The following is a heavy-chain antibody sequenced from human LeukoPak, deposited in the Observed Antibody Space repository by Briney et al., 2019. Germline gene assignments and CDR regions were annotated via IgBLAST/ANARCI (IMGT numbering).Heavy chain of an antibody. V-gene: IGHV3-64D*09. CDR1: GFTFSTYN. Sequence: GGSLRLSCSASGFTFSTYNMHWVRQAPGKGLEYLSTISSNGGSTNYADSVKGRFTISRDNSKNTLYLQMGSLRAEDTAVYYCASRTTVTDADGFDIWGQGTMVTVSS. D-gene: IGHD4-17*01. CDR2: ISSNGGST. CDR3: ASRTTVTDADGFDI. J-gene: IGHJ3*02.